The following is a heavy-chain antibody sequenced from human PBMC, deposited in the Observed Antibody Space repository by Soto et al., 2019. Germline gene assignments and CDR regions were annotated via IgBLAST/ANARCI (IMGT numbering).Heavy chain of an antibody. V-gene: IGHV4-39*01. D-gene: IGHD6-19*01. CDR3: ARLGSSVWYQGSYFDY. Sequence: QLQLQESGPGLVRPSETLSLICTVSGGSITRNDHYWGWIRQSPGKGLEWIGDIKSSGSTNYNLSLKSLVSMSVETSKNQFSLKMNSVTAADTAVYYCARLGSSVWYQGSYFDYWGQGTLVTVSS. CDR2: IKSSGST. J-gene: IGHJ4*02. CDR1: GGSITRNDHY.